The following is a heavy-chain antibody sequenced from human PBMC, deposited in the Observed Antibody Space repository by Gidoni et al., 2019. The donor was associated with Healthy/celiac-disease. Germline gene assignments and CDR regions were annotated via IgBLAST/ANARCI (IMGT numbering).Heavy chain of an antibody. CDR2: ISDDGSNK. CDR3: ARGSRSSGWPKKISGDY. V-gene: IGHV3-30-3*01. Sequence: QVQLVEYGGGVVHPGRSLRLSCEASGFTFSSYAMHWVRQAPGRGLECVAVISDDGSNKYYAYSVKGRFTISRDNSKNTLYLQMNSLRAEDTAVYYCARGSRSSGWPKKISGDYWGQGTLVTVSS. CDR1: GFTFSSYA. J-gene: IGHJ4*02. D-gene: IGHD6-19*01.